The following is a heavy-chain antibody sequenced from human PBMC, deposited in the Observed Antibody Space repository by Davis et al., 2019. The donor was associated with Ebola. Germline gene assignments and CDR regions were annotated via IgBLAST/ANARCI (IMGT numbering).Heavy chain of an antibody. Sequence: SVKVSCKASGGTFSNYTFHWVRQAPGQGLEWMGRVIPILGTADYAQRFQGRVTITRDTSASTAYMELSSLRSEDTAVYYCARTGYCTNGVCYTHYYYYGMDVWGQGTTVTVSS. J-gene: IGHJ6*02. CDR1: GGTFSNYT. CDR3: ARTGYCTNGVCYTHYYYYGMDV. V-gene: IGHV1-69*08. CDR2: VIPILGTA. D-gene: IGHD2-8*01.